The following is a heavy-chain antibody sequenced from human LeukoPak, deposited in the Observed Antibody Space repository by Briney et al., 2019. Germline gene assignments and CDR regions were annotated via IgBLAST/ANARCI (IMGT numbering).Heavy chain of an antibody. V-gene: IGHV3-23*01. D-gene: IGHD3-22*01. CDR3: AKAARNYYDSSGYDY. CDR2: ISGSGGST. Sequence: GGSLRLSCAASGFTFSSYAMSWVRRAPGKGLEWVSAISGSGGSTYYADSVKGRFTISRDNSKNTLYLQMNSLRAEDTAVYYCAKAARNYYDSSGYDYWGQGTLVTVSS. CDR1: GFTFSSYA. J-gene: IGHJ4*02.